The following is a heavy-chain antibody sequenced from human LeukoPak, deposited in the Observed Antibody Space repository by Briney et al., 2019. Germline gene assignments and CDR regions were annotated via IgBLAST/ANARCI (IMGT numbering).Heavy chain of an antibody. CDR1: GGSFSGYY. D-gene: IGHD5-18*01. Sequence: SETLSLTCAVYGGSFSGYYWSWVRQPPGKGLEWIGEINHSGSTNYNPSLKSRVTLSLDTSKNQFSLKLSSVTAADTAVYYCARENSYGYSDYWGQGTLVTVSS. V-gene: IGHV4-34*01. J-gene: IGHJ4*02. CDR3: ARENSYGYSDY. CDR2: INHSGST.